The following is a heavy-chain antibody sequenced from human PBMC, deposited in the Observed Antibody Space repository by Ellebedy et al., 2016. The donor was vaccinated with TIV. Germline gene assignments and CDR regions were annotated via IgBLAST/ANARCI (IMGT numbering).Heavy chain of an antibody. CDR3: AKADTSSSGWGY. CDR2: SYFRGHT. J-gene: IGHJ4*02. D-gene: IGHD6-6*01. Sequence: SETLSLXXTVSGGFISGGNYYWTWFRQHPGKGLEWIGYSYFRGHTFYNPSFKSRTTISVDPSKNQFFLRLTSASAADTAIYYCAKADTSSSGWGYWGQGTVVTVSS. CDR1: GGFISGGNYY. V-gene: IGHV4-31*03.